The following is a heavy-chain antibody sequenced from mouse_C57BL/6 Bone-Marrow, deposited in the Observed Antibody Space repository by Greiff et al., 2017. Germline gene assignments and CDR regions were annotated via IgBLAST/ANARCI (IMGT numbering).Heavy chain of an antibody. Sequence: ESGAELVRPGASVKLSCTASGFNIKDDYMHWVKQRPEQGLEWIGWIDPENGDTEYASKFQGKATITADTSSNTAYLQLSSLTSEDTAVYYCTTGYGLFAYWGQGTLVTVSA. CDR2: IDPENGDT. D-gene: IGHD1-1*02. CDR3: TTGYGLFAY. CDR1: GFNIKDDY. J-gene: IGHJ3*01. V-gene: IGHV14-4*01.